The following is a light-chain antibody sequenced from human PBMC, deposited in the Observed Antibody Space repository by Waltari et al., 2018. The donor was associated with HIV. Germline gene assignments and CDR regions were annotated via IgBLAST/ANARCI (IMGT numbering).Light chain of an antibody. CDR1: QSIGDS. Sequence: EVVLTQSPDLHSVTPNEKVTITCRASQSIGDSLHWYQQKPDQSPKLRFKFASQSISGVPSRFSGSGSGTDLTLTINSLEAEDAATYYCHQTGSLPLTFGGGTKVEIK. J-gene: IGKJ4*01. CDR2: FAS. CDR3: HQTGSLPLT. V-gene: IGKV6-21*02.